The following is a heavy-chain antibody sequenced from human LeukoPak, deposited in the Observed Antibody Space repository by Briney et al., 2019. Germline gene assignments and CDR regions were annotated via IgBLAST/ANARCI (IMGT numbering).Heavy chain of an antibody. Sequence: GGSLRLSCAASGFTFSNSWMTWVRQAPGKGLEWVANMKQDGSEIYYVDSVKGRFTISRDNAKNSLYLQMNDLRAEDTAVYYYARDLGYSTSTSGFDPWGQGTLVTVSS. J-gene: IGHJ5*02. CDR2: MKQDGSEI. V-gene: IGHV3-7*01. CDR1: GFTFSNSW. D-gene: IGHD2-2*01. CDR3: ARDLGYSTSTSGFDP.